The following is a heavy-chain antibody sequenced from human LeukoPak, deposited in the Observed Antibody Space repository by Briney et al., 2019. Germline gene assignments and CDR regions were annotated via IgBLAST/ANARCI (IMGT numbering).Heavy chain of an antibody. CDR2: ISADNGNT. J-gene: IGHJ4*02. D-gene: IGHD4-17*01. CDR1: GYTFSIYG. CDR3: ARCGATVTMFFDY. Sequence: ASVKVSCKASGYTFSIYGITWVRQAPGQGLEWMGFISADNGNTNYAQKFQGRVTMTTDTSTSTAYMELRILRADDTAVYYCARCGATVTMFFDYWGQGTLVTVSS. V-gene: IGHV1-18*01.